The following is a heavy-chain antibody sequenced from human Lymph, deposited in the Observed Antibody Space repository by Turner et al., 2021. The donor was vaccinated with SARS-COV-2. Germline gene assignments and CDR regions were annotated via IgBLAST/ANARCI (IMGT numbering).Heavy chain of an antibody. CDR3: ARDLGPLAFDI. CDR2: IYVGGTT. CDR1: GFTVSSNY. V-gene: IGHV3-53*02. Sequence: EVQLVETGGGLIKPGGSLRLSCSAPGFTVSSNYMSWVRQAAGKGLEWVSFIYVGGTTYYADSVKGRFTISRDNSKNTLYLQMNSLRAEDTAVYYCARDLGPLAFDIWGQGTMVTVSS. J-gene: IGHJ3*02.